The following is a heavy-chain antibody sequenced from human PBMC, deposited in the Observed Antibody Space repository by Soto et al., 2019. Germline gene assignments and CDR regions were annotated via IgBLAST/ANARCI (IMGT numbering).Heavy chain of an antibody. J-gene: IGHJ5*02. Sequence: GASVKVSCKASGYTLTGYYMHWVRQAPGQGLEWMGWINPNSGGTNYAQKFQGWVTMTRDTSISTAYMELSRLRSDDTAVYYCARAAYGDYANWFDPWGQGTLVTAPQ. CDR3: ARAAYGDYANWFDP. V-gene: IGHV1-2*04. CDR2: INPNSGGT. D-gene: IGHD4-17*01. CDR1: GYTLTGYY.